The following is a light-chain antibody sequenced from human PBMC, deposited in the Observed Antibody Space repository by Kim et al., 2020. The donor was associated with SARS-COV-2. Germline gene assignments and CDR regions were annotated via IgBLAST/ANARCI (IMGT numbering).Light chain of an antibody. CDR1: QDISTH. CDR3: QQYITYPLT. Sequence: DIQMTQSPSSLSASIGDRVTITCRASQDISTHLAWFQQKPGKAPKSLIYAASSVQSGVPSRFTGSGSGTHFTLTISSLQPEDSATYYCQQYITYPLTFGGGTKVDIK. CDR2: AAS. V-gene: IGKV1-16*01. J-gene: IGKJ4*01.